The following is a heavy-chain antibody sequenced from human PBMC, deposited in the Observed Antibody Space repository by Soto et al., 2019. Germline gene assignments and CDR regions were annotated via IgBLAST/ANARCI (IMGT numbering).Heavy chain of an antibody. Sequence: QVQVVESGGAVVQPGRSLRLSCAASGFTFSSFGMHWVRQAPGKGLEWVAVIWHDGKNKYYADSAKGRFTISRDNSKNTLYLQMNSLRAEDTAVYYCARDPGQDEAMDYWGQGTLVTVSS. V-gene: IGHV3-33*01. CDR1: GFTFSSFG. J-gene: IGHJ4*02. CDR2: IWHDGKNK. CDR3: ARDPGQDEAMDY.